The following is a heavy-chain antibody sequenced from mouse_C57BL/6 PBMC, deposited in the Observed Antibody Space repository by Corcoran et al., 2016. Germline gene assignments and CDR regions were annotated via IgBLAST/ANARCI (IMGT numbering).Heavy chain of an antibody. J-gene: IGHJ2*01. CDR3: ARWLTGNYFDY. CDR1: GYTFTDYY. CDR2: INPYNGGT. Sequence: EVQLQQSGPVLVKPGASVTMSCKASGYTFTDYYMNWVKQSHGKSLEWIGVINPYNGGTSYNQKFKGKATLTVDKSSSTAYMELNSLTSEDSAVYYCARWLTGNYFDYWGQGTTLTVSS. V-gene: IGHV1-19*01. D-gene: IGHD4-1*01.